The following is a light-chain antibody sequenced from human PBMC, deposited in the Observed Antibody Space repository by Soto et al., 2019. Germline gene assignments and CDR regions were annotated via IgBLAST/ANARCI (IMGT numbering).Light chain of an antibody. J-gene: IGLJ7*01. CDR1: AGPVTSAYY. CDR2: STS. V-gene: IGLV7-43*01. Sequence: QAVVTQEPSLTVSPGGTVTLTCASSAGPVTSAYYTNWLQQKPGQEPRALIYSTSEKHSWTPARFSGSLLGGKAALTLSAAQPEDEADYYCLLYYGGAQVLFGGGTQLTVL. CDR3: LLYYGGAQVL.